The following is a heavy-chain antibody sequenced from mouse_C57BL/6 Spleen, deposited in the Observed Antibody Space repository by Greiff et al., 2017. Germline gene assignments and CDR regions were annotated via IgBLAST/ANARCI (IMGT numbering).Heavy chain of an antibody. V-gene: IGHV14-1*01. J-gene: IGHJ3*01. CDR1: GFNIKDYY. CDR2: IDPEDGDT. D-gene: IGHD1-1*01. Sequence: VQLQQSGAELVRPGASVKLSCTASGFNIKDYYMHWVKQRPEQGLEWIGRIDPEDGDTEYAPKFQGKATMTADTSSNTAYLQHSSLTSEDTAVYYCTTAYYYGSSGFAYWGQGTLVTVSA. CDR3: TTAYYYGSSGFAY.